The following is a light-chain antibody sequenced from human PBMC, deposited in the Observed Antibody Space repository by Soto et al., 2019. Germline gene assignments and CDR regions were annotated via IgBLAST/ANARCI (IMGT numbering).Light chain of an antibody. J-gene: IGKJ4*01. V-gene: IGKV1-33*01. CDR2: DAC. Sequence: DIQMTQSPSSLSASVGDRVTITCRASQSISSYLNWYQQKPGKAPKLLIYDACNLETGVPSRFSGSGSGTDFTFTISSLQPEDIATYYCQQYDNLPLTFGGGTKVEI. CDR3: QQYDNLPLT. CDR1: QSISSY.